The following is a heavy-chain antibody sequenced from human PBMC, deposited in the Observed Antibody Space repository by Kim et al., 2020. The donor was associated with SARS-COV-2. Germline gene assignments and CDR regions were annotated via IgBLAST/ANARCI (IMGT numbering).Heavy chain of an antibody. CDR3: ARDKSSVAAAGKGTFDY. CDR1: GGSFSGYY. J-gene: IGHJ4*02. D-gene: IGHD6-13*01. V-gene: IGHV4-34*01. CDR2: INHSGST. Sequence: SETLSLTCAVYGGSFSGYYWSWIRQPPGKGLEWIGEINHSGSTNYNPSLKSRVTISVDTSKNQFSLKLSSVTAADTAVYYCARDKSSVAAAGKGTFDYWGQGTLVTVSS.